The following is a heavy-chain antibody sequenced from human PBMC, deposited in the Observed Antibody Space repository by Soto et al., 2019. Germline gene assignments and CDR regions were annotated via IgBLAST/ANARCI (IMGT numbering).Heavy chain of an antibody. CDR1: GGSISSGGYY. V-gene: IGHV4-31*03. CDR2: IYYSGST. Sequence: QVQLQESGPGLVKPSQTLSLTCTVSGGSISSGGYYWSWIRQHPGKGLEWIGYIYYSGSTYYNPSLKSRVTISVDTSKNQFSLKLSSVTAADTAVYYCARTYCSGGSCYSYYYYYMDVWGKGTTVTVSS. CDR3: ARTYCSGGSCYSYYYYYMDV. D-gene: IGHD2-15*01. J-gene: IGHJ6*03.